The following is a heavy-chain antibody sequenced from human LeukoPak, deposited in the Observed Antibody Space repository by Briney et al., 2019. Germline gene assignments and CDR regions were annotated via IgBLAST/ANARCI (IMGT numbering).Heavy chain of an antibody. CDR2: INPNSGGT. CDR1: GYTFTGFY. J-gene: IGHJ4*02. CDR3: ARGGRPADY. Sequence: GASVKVSCKASGYTFTGFYIHWVRQAPGQGLEWMGWINPNSGGTKYAQRFQGRVTMTRDTSISTAYMELNSLRSDDTAVYYCARGGRPADYWGQGTLVTVSS. V-gene: IGHV1-2*02.